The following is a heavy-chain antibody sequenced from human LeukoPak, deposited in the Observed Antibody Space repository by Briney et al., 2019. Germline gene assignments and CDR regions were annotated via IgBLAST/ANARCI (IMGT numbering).Heavy chain of an antibody. CDR2: ISYDGSNK. CDR3: ARSHYCSGGGCYASDY. CDR1: GFTFSSYA. J-gene: IGHJ4*02. V-gene: IGHV3-30-3*01. D-gene: IGHD2-15*01. Sequence: GGSLRLSCAASGFTFSSYAMHWVRQAPGKGLEWVAVISYDGSNKYYADSVKGRFTISRDNSKNSLYLQMNSLRAEDTAVYYCARSHYCSGGGCYASDYWGQGTLVTVSS.